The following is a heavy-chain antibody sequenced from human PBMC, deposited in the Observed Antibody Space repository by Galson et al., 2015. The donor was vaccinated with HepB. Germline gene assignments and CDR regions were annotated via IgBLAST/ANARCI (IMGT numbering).Heavy chain of an antibody. J-gene: IGHJ6*02. CDR2: IIPIFGTA. CDR3: AREGDYYYGMDV. Sequence: QSGAEVKKPGESLKTSCKASGGTFSSYAISWVRQAPGQGLEWMGGIIPIFGTANYAQKFQGRVTITADESTSTAYMELSSLRSEDTAVYYCAREGDYYYGMDVWGQGTTVTVSS. CDR1: GGTFSSYA. V-gene: IGHV1-69*01.